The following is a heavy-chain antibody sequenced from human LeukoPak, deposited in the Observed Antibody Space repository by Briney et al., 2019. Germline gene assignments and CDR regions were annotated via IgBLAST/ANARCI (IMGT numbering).Heavy chain of an antibody. CDR1: GYTFTSYY. J-gene: IGHJ3*02. CDR3: ARVQRWIQLWPPEDDAFDI. CDR2: INPNSGGT. V-gene: IGHV1-2*02. Sequence: ASVKVSCKASGYTFTSYYMHWVRQAPGQGLEWMGWINPNSGGTNYAQKFQGRVTMTRDTSISTAYMELSRLRSDDTAVYYCARVQRWIQLWPPEDDAFDIWGQGTMVTVSS. D-gene: IGHD5-18*01.